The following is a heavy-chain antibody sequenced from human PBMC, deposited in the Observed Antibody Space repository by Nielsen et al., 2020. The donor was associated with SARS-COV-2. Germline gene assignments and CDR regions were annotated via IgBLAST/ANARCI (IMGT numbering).Heavy chain of an antibody. CDR1: GFTFSSYS. J-gene: IGHJ4*02. D-gene: IGHD6-19*01. CDR3: AKDLGVAGQLIAIDY. V-gene: IGHV3-48*01. Sequence: GESLKISCAASGFTFSSYSMNWVRQAPGKGLEWVSYISSSSSTIYYADSVKGRFTISRDNSKNTLYLQMNSLRAEDTAVYYCAKDLGVAGQLIAIDYWGQGTLVTVSS. CDR2: ISSSSSTI.